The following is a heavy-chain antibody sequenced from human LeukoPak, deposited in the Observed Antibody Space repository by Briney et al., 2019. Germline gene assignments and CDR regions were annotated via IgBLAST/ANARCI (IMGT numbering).Heavy chain of an antibody. V-gene: IGHV3-74*01. D-gene: IGHD3-16*01. J-gene: IGHJ4*02. CDR1: GFTFSNYW. CDR2: INSDESNT. Sequence: GVSLRLSCAASGFTFSNYWMHWLRQAPGKGLVWVSRINSDESNTFYADSVKGRFTISRDNAKNTLYLQMNSLRAEDTAVYYCARETTTVGEYYFDYWGQGTLVTVSS. CDR3: ARETTTVGEYYFDY.